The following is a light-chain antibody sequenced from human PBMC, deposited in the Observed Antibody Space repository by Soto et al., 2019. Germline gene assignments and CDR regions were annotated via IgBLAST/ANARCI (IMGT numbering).Light chain of an antibody. V-gene: IGLV2-23*02. CDR3: SSYAGGNTFV. CDR2: EVT. CDR1: SNDVGNYDL. J-gene: IGLJ1*01. Sequence: QSALTQPASVSGSPGQSITISCTGTSNDVGNYDLVSWFQQHPGKSPKFMIYEVTKRPSGTPNRFSGSKSGNTASLTISGLQDDYEDDYYCSSYAGGNTFVFGSGTKVTVL.